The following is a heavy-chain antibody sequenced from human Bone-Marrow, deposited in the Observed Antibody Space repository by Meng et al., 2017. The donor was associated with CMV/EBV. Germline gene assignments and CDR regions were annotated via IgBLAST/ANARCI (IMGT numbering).Heavy chain of an antibody. CDR3: AKGGDGSYPFDY. Sequence: GESLKISCAASGFTFSSYAMSWVRQAPGKGLEWVSVIYSGGSSTYYADSVKGRFTISRDNSKNTLYLQMNSLRAEDTAVYYCAKGGDGSYPFDYWGQGPLVTVSS. J-gene: IGHJ4*02. CDR1: GFTFSSYA. CDR2: IYSGGSST. D-gene: IGHD1-26*01. V-gene: IGHV3-23*03.